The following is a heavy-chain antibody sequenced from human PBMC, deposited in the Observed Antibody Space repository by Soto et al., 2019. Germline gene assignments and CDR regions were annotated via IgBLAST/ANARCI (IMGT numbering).Heavy chain of an antibody. CDR1: GGTFSSYA. D-gene: IGHD3-22*01. Sequence: SVKVSCKASGGTFSSYAISWVRQAPGQGLEWMGGIIPIFGTANYAQKFQGGVTITADESTSTAYMELSSLRSEDTAVYYCARGLRYYYDSSGYGYGMDVWGQGTTVTVSS. V-gene: IGHV1-69*13. J-gene: IGHJ6*02. CDR2: IIPIFGTA. CDR3: ARGLRYYYDSSGYGYGMDV.